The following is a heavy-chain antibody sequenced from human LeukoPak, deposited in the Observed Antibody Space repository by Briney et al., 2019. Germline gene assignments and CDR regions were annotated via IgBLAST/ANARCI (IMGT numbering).Heavy chain of an antibody. CDR1: GGSIRGFY. V-gene: IGHV4-4*07. CDR3: ARSTRTYYYDNSGYYYFDN. CDR2: IYNSGTT. J-gene: IGHJ4*02. Sequence: SETLSLTCTVSGGSIRGFYWSWIRQPAGEGLDWIGRIYNSGTTNYNPSLRSRVIMSLDTSKNQFSLKLSSVTAADTAVYYCARSTRTYYYDNSGYYYFDNWGQGNLVTVSS. D-gene: IGHD3-22*01.